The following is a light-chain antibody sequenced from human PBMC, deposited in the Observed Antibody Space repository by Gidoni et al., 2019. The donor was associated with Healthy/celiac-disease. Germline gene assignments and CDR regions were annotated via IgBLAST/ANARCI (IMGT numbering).Light chain of an antibody. CDR1: QSVSSSY. CDR3: QPYGSSPCS. V-gene: IGKV3-20*01. CDR2: GAS. J-gene: IGKJ2*04. Sequence: EIVLTQSPGTLALSPGERATLSCRASQSVSSSYLAWYQQKPGQAPRLLIYGASSRATGLPDRFRGSGSGTDFPLTIRRLEPDAFAVYSCQPYGSSPCSFGPGTKLEIK.